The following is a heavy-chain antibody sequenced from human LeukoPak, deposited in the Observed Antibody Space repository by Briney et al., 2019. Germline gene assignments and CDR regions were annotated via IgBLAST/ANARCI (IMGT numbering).Heavy chain of an antibody. Sequence: GGSLRLSCVASGFTFSSYGMHWVRQAPGKGLEWVAVISYDGSNKYYADSVKGRFTISRDNSKNTLYLQMNSLRAEDTAVYYCAKANDYGDYSWYFDYWGQGTLVTVSS. CDR2: ISYDGSNK. V-gene: IGHV3-30*18. D-gene: IGHD4-17*01. J-gene: IGHJ4*02. CDR3: AKANDYGDYSWYFDY. CDR1: GFTFSSYG.